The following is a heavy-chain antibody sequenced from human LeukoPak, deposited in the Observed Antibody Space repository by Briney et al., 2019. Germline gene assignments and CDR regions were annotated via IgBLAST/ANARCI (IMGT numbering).Heavy chain of an antibody. CDR2: ISSSGSTI. J-gene: IGHJ4*02. D-gene: IGHD6-6*01. CDR1: GFTFSDYY. V-gene: IGHV3-11*04. Sequence: GGSLRLSCAASGFTFSDYYMSWIRQAPGKGLEWVRYISSSGSTIYYADSVKGRFTISRDNAKNSLYLQMNSLRAEDTAVYHCASVAARARFDYWGQGTLVTVSS. CDR3: ASVAARARFDY.